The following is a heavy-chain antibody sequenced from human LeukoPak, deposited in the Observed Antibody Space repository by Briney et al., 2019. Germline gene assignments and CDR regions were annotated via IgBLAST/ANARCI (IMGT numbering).Heavy chain of an antibody. D-gene: IGHD3-10*01. CDR2: INHSGST. CDR1: GGSFSGYY. J-gene: IGHJ4*02. V-gene: IGHV4-34*01. CDR3: ARGPQLWGFGDDLDFDH. Sequence: SETLSLTCAVYGGSFSGYYWSWIRQPPGKGLEWIGEINHSGSTNYNPPLKSRVTISVDTSKNQFSLKLSSVTAADTAVYYCARGPQLWGFGDDLDFDHWGQGTLVTVSS.